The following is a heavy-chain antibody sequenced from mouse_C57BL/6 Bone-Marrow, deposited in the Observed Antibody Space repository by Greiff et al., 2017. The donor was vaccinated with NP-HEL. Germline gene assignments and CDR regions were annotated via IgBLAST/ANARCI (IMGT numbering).Heavy chain of an antibody. CDR3: ARGGGSSQYYCDY. D-gene: IGHD1-1*01. V-gene: IGHV5-4*03. Sequence: EVKLQESGGGLVKPGGSLKLSCAASGFTFSSYAMSWVRQTPEKRLEWVATISDGGSYTYYPDNVKGRFTISRDNAKNNLYLQMSHLKSEDTAMYYCARGGGSSQYYCDYWGQGTTLTVSS. CDR1: GFTFSSYA. CDR2: ISDGGSYT. J-gene: IGHJ2*01.